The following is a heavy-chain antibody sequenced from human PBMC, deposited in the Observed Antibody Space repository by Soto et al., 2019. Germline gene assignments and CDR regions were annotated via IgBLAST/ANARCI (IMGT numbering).Heavy chain of an antibody. V-gene: IGHV3-23*01. CDR3: ANEKNSSSWYDPIRGWFDP. CDR2: ISGSGGST. D-gene: IGHD6-13*01. CDR1: GFTFSSYA. Sequence: GGSLRLSCAASGFTFSSYAMSWVRQAPGKGLEWVSAISGSGGSTYYADSVKGRFTISRDNSKNTLYLQMNSLRAEDTAVYYCANEKNSSSWYDPIRGWFDPWGQGTLVTVSS. J-gene: IGHJ5*02.